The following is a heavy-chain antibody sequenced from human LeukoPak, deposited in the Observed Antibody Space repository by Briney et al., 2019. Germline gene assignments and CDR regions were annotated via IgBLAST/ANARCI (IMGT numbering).Heavy chain of an antibody. J-gene: IGHJ4*02. CDR3: ARLHSGTYLGDY. D-gene: IGHD1-26*01. Sequence: GASLQISCQGSGYSFTDYWIGWVRQLPGKGLEWMGIIYPGDSDTRYSPSFQGQVTISADKSISTAYLQWSSLKASDTAMYYCARLHSGTYLGDYWGQGTLVTISS. V-gene: IGHV5-51*01. CDR2: IYPGDSDT. CDR1: GYSFTDYW.